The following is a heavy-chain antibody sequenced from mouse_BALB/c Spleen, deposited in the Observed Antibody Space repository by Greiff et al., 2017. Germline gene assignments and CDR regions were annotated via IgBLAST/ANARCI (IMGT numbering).Heavy chain of an antibody. D-gene: IGHD1-1*01. J-gene: IGHJ4*01. CDR3: ARWVLRYPAMDY. V-gene: IGHV3-8*02. CDR2: ISYSGST. Sequence: EVMLVESGPSLVKPSQTLSLTCSVTGDSITSGYWNWIRKFPGNKLEYMGYISYSGSTYYNPSLKSRISITRDTSKNQYYLQLNSVTTEDTATYYCARWVLRYPAMDYWGQGTSVTVSS. CDR1: GDSITSGY.